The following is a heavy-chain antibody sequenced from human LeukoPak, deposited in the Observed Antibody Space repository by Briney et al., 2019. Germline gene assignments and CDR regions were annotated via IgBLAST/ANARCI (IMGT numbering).Heavy chain of an antibody. CDR1: GGSISSSSYY. CDR3: ARAATVVTPSRAPYYYYYMDV. D-gene: IGHD4-23*01. CDR2: IYYSGST. V-gene: IGHV4-39*07. J-gene: IGHJ6*03. Sequence: SETLSLTCIASGGSISSSSYYWGWIRQPPGKGLEWIGSIYYSGSTYYNPSLKSRVTISVDTSKSQFSLKLSSVTAADTAVYYCARAATVVTPSRAPYYYYYMDVWGKGTTVTVSS.